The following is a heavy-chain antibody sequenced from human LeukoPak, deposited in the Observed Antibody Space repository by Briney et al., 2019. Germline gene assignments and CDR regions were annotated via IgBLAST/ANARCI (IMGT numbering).Heavy chain of an antibody. D-gene: IGHD3-22*01. Sequence: GASVKLSCKASGGTFSSYAITWVRQAPGQGLEWVGRIIPILGMTTYAQKFQGRVPITADKSTSTAYMELSSLRSDDTAVYYCARTNYYDSSGYQGAGTYYYGMDVWGPGTTVTVSS. J-gene: IGHJ6*02. CDR1: GGTFSSYA. V-gene: IGHV1-69*04. CDR3: ARTNYYDSSGYQGAGTYYYGMDV. CDR2: IIPILGMT.